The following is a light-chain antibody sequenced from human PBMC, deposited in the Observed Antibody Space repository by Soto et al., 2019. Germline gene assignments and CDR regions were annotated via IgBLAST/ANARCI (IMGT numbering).Light chain of an antibody. CDR3: QQYNNWPAIT. CDR2: GAS. CDR1: QGVRSN. Sequence: EIVMTQSPANLSVSPGDRATLSCRASQGVRSNLAWYQQKPGQPPRLVISGASTRAPGIPARFSGFGSGTDFTLTISSLQSEDFAIYYCQQYNNWPAITFGQVTRLEIK. J-gene: IGKJ5*01. V-gene: IGKV3D-15*01.